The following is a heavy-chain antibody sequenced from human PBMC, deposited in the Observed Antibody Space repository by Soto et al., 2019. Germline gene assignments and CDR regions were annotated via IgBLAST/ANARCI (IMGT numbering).Heavy chain of an antibody. V-gene: IGHV1-18*01. CDR2: ISAYNGNT. D-gene: IGHD6-19*01. CDR1: GYSFTNYG. Sequence: QDRLVQSGVEVKKPGASVRVSCKASGYSFTNYGITWVRQAPGQGLEWMGWISAYNGNTNYAQKFQGRVTLTTEASTTTANLELIGLRSDETAVYYCARDRGVAPPVAGNTHYYYYMDVWGKGTTVTVSS. J-gene: IGHJ6*03. CDR3: ARDRGVAPPVAGNTHYYYYMDV.